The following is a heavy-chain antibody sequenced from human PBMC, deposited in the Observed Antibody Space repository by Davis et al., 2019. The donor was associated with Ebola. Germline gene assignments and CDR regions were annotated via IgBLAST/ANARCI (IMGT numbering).Heavy chain of an antibody. V-gene: IGHV4-59*01. D-gene: IGHD2-15*01. CDR3: ARGGTTATPHAFDI. Sequence: PGGSLRLSCTVPGGSISSYYWSWIRQPPGKGLEWIGYIYYSGSTNYNPSLKSRVTISVDTSKNQFSLKLSSVTAADTAVYYCARGGTTATPHAFDIWGQGTMVTVSS. J-gene: IGHJ3*02. CDR2: IYYSGST. CDR1: GGSISSYY.